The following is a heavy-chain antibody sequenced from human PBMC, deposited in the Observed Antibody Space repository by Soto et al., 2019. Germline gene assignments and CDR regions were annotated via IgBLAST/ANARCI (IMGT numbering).Heavy chain of an antibody. D-gene: IGHD1-26*01. V-gene: IGHV1-2*04. CDR2: INPNSGGT. CDR3: ARPASSSGSDAFDI. Sequence: ASVKVSCKASGYTFTGYYMHWVRQAPGQGLEWMGWINPNSGGTNYAQKFQGWVTMTRDTSISTAYMELSRLRSDDTAVYYCARPASSSGSDAFDIWGQGTMVTVSS. J-gene: IGHJ3*02. CDR1: GYTFTGYY.